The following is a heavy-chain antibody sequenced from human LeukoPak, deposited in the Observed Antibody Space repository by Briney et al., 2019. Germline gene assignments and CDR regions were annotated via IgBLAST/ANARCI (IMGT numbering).Heavy chain of an antibody. Sequence: SETLSLTCTVSGGSISSYYWSWIRQPPGTGLEWIGYIYYSGSTNYNPSLKSRVTISVDTSKNQFSLKLTSVTAADTAVYYCARGGGSGYSYGWGQGTLVTVSS. CDR1: GGSISSYY. CDR2: IYYSGST. CDR3: ARGGGSGYSYG. J-gene: IGHJ4*02. V-gene: IGHV4-59*01. D-gene: IGHD5-18*01.